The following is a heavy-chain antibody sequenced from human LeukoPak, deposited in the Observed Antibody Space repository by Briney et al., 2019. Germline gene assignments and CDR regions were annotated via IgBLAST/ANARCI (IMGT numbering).Heavy chain of an antibody. Sequence: SVKVSCKASGGTFSSYAISWVRQAPGQGLEWMGRIIPILGIVNYAQKFQGRVTITADKSTSTAYMELSSLRSEDTAVYYCARGGGGDWMTYYYYGMDVWGQGTTVTVS. CDR1: GGTFSSYA. J-gene: IGHJ6*02. V-gene: IGHV1-69*04. CDR3: ARGGGGDWMTYYYYGMDV. CDR2: IIPILGIV. D-gene: IGHD2-21*02.